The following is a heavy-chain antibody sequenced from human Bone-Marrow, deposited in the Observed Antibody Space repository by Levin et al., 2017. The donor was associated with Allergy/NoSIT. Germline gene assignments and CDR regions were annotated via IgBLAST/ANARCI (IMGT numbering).Heavy chain of an antibody. CDR3: AHGSHFDDIGYYYAEYFQY. D-gene: IGHD3-22*01. J-gene: IGHJ1*01. CDR1: GFSLSPRGLG. CDR2: IYWDGDQ. V-gene: IGHV2-5*02. Sequence: SGPTLVKPTQTLTLTCTFSGFSLSPRGLGVGWIRPPPGKALEWLALIYWDGDQRHTSPLKSRHSLTQDTYKHQAVLTMTNMDPVDTATYYCAHGSHFDDIGYYYAEYFQYWGQGTLVTVSS.